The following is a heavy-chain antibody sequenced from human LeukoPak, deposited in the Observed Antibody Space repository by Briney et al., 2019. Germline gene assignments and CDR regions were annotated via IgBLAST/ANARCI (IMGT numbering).Heavy chain of an antibody. CDR2: MNPNSGNT. V-gene: IGHV1-8*01. D-gene: IGHD6-25*01. CDR1: GDTFTSYD. CDR3: ARLRGNAAATSGDY. Sequence: ASVKVSCKASGDTFTSYDINWVRQATGQGLEWMGWMNPNSGNTGYAQKFQGRVTMTRNTSISTAYMELSSLRSEDTAVYYCARLRGNAAATSGDYWGQGTLVTVSS. J-gene: IGHJ4*02.